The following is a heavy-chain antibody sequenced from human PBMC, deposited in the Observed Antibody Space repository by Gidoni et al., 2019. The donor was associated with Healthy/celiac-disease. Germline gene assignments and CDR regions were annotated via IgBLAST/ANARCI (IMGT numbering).Heavy chain of an antibody. CDR3: AREGGGYNSALDY. V-gene: IGHV3-11*05. J-gene: IGHJ4*02. D-gene: IGHD5-12*01. Sequence: QVQLVESGGGLVKPGGSLRLSCAPSGFTFSDYYMSWLRQAPGKGLEWVSYISSSSSYTNYADSVKGRFTISRDNAKNSLYLQMNSLRAEDTAVYYCAREGGGYNSALDYWGQGTLVTVSS. CDR2: ISSSSSYT. CDR1: GFTFSDYY.